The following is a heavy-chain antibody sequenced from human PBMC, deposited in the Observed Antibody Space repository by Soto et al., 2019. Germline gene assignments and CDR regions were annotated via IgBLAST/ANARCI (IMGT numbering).Heavy chain of an antibody. J-gene: IGHJ4*02. V-gene: IGHV4-30-4*01. CDR1: GGSIRSDDHY. CDR3: ARLGSGYYSRPLDY. CDR2: IYYNGNT. Sequence: SETLSLTCTVSGGSIRSDDHYWSWIRQPPGKGLESIGYIYYNGNTYYNPSLKSRVTISVDTSKNQFSLKLSSVTAADTAVYYCARLGSGYYSRPLDYWGQGTLVTVSS. D-gene: IGHD3-22*01.